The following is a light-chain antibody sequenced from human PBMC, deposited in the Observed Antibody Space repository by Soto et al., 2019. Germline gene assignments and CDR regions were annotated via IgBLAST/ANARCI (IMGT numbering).Light chain of an antibody. CDR2: DAS. Sequence: DIQMTQPPSSLSASVGDRVTITCQASQDISNYLNWYQQKPGKAPKLLIYDASNLETGVPSRFSGSGSGTDFTLTISCLQSEDFATYYCQQYYSYPLAFGQGTKVDIK. CDR1: QDISNY. CDR3: QQYYSYPLA. J-gene: IGKJ1*01. V-gene: IGKV1-33*01.